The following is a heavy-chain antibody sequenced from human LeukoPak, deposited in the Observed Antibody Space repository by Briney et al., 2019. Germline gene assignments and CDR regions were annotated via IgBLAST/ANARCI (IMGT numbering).Heavy chain of an antibody. J-gene: IGHJ4*02. Sequence: SVNVSFTASVGTFTTYAISWVRQAPGQGLEWMGRIIPILGIANYAQKFQGRVTITADKSTSTAYMELSSLRSEDTAVYYCARDPDDYGGNSPFDYWGQGTLVTVSS. D-gene: IGHD4-23*01. CDR2: IIPILGIA. CDR1: VGTFTTYA. CDR3: ARDPDDYGGNSPFDY. V-gene: IGHV1-69*04.